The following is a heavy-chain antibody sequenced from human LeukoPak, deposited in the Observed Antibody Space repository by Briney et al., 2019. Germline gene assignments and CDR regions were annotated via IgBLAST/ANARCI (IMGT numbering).Heavy chain of an antibody. D-gene: IGHD2-15*01. Sequence: GGTLRLSCAASGFTFNSYAMSWVRQAPGKGLEWVSAISGSGGSTYYADSVKGRFTISRDNSKNTLYLQMNSLRAEDTAVYYCAKDLGYCSGGSCYSTFDYWGQGTLVTVSS. V-gene: IGHV3-23*01. J-gene: IGHJ4*02. CDR2: ISGSGGST. CDR3: AKDLGYCSGGSCYSTFDY. CDR1: GFTFNSYA.